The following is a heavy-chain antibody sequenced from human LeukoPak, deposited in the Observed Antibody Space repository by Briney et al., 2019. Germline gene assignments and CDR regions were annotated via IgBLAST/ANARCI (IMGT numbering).Heavy chain of an antibody. V-gene: IGHV4-39*07. J-gene: IGHJ5*02. D-gene: IGHD1-1*01. Sequence: KPSETLSLTCTVSGGSISSSSYYWGWIRQPPGKGLEWIGSIYFSGSTYYNPSLKSRVTISVDTSKNQFSLKLSSVTAADTAVYYCARGGSTGTNLNWVDPWGQGTLVTVSS. CDR1: GGSISSSSYY. CDR3: ARGGSTGTNLNWVDP. CDR2: IYFSGST.